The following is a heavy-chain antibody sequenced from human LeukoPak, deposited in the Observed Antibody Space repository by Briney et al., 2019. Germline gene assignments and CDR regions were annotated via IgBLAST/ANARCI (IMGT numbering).Heavy chain of an antibody. CDR3: ARDSSGYPFDY. CDR2: INHSGST. D-gene: IGHD3-22*01. J-gene: IGHJ4*02. Sequence: SETLSLTCAVYGGSFSGYYWSWIRQPPGKGLEWIGEINHSGSTNYNPSLKSRVTISVDTSKNQFSPKLSSVTAADTAVYYCARDSSGYPFDYWGQGTLVTVSS. V-gene: IGHV4-34*01. CDR1: GGSFSGYY.